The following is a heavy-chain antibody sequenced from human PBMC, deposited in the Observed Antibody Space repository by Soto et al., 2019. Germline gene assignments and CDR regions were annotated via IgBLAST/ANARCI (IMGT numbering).Heavy chain of an antibody. V-gene: IGHV5-51*01. CDR1: GYSFTSYW. J-gene: IGHJ6*02. Sequence: GESLKISCKGSGYSFTSYWIGWVRQMPGKGLEWMGIIYPGDSDTRYSPSFQGQVTISADKSTSTAYLQWSSLKASDTAMYYCARLTPTGGYYYGIDVWGQGTKVTVSS. D-gene: IGHD1-26*01. CDR2: IYPGDSDT. CDR3: ARLTPTGGYYYGIDV.